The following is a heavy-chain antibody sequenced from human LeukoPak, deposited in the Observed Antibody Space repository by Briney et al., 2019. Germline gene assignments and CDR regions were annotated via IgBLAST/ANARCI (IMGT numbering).Heavy chain of an antibody. J-gene: IGHJ3*02. CDR1: GFTVSGIY. D-gene: IGHD3-10*01. Sequence: GGSLRLSCAASGFTVSGIYMSWVRQAPGKGLEWVSVIYSAGDTFSADSVKGRFTISRDNSKNTLYLQVNSLRAEDTAVYYCARDANFGYDAFDIWGQGTMVTVSS. CDR2: IYSAGDT. CDR3: ARDANFGYDAFDI. V-gene: IGHV3-53*01.